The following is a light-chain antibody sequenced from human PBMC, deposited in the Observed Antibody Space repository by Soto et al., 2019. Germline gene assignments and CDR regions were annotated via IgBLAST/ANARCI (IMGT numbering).Light chain of an antibody. Sequence: EVVMRQSPATLSLSPGERATLSCRAGQSISTYLAWYQQKHGQAPRILIYGASTRDTGIPARFSGSWSGTEFTLTVSSPQSEDFAVYYCQHYNNWPLTFGGGTRLEIK. J-gene: IGKJ5*01. V-gene: IGKV3-15*01. CDR3: QHYNNWPLT. CDR2: GAS. CDR1: QSISTY.